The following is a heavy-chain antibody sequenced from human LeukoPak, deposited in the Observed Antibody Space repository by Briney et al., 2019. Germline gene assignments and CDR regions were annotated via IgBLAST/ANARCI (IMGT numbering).Heavy chain of an antibody. V-gene: IGHV4-59*01. D-gene: IGHD3-22*01. CDR3: ARRDSSSYYYQDAFDI. Sequence: SETLSLTCTVSGGSISSYYWSWIRQPPGKGLEWIGYIYYSGSTNYNPSLKSRVTISVDTSKNQFSLKLSSVTAADTAVYYCARRDSSSYYYQDAFDIWGQGTMVTVSS. J-gene: IGHJ3*02. CDR2: IYYSGST. CDR1: GGSISSYY.